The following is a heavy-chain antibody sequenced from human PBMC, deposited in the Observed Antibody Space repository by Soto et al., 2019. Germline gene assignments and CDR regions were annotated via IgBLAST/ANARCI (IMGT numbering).Heavy chain of an antibody. Sequence: QMQLVQSGAEVKKPGASVKVSCKASGYTFTRHYIHWVRQAPGQGLEWMGRINSSGGHTYYAQKFQGRVALISDQSTSTVYMELSSLRSEDTAVYYCARDLLAAGSDALDIWSQGTMVTVSS. CDR3: ARDLLAAGSDALDI. D-gene: IGHD6-13*01. V-gene: IGHV1-46*01. CDR2: INSSGGHT. CDR1: GYTFTRHY. J-gene: IGHJ3*02.